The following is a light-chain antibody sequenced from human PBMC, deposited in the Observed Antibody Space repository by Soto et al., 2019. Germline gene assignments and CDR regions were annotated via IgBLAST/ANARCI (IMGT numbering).Light chain of an antibody. CDR2: GAS. CDR3: QQYSNSPRT. V-gene: IGKV3-20*01. J-gene: IGKJ1*01. CDR1: QSVSSN. Sequence: EIVMTQSPATLSVSPGERSTLSCRASQSVSSNLAWYQQKPGQAPRLLIYGASSRATGIPDRFSGSGSGTDFTLTISRLEPEDLGVYYCQQYSNSPRTFGQGTKVDIK.